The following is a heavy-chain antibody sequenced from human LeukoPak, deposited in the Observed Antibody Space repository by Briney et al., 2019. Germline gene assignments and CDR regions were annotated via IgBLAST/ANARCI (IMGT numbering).Heavy chain of an antibody. CDR2: INHSGST. J-gene: IGHJ6*03. CDR1: GGSFSGYY. V-gene: IGHV4-34*01. Sequence: SETLSLTCAVYGGSFSGYYWSWIRQPPGKGLEWIGEINHSGSTNYNPSLKSRVTISADTSKNQFSLKLSSVTAADTAVYYCARNSSPYYYYYYMDVWGKGTTVTVSS. CDR3: ARNSSPYYYYYYMDV. D-gene: IGHD4-23*01.